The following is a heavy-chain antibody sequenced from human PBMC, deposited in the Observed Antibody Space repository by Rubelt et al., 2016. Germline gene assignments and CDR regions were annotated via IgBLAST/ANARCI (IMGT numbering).Heavy chain of an antibody. CDR2: IYYSGST. CDR3: ARDRRDSSGYYPTHFDY. CDR1: GGSISSSSYY. D-gene: IGHD3-22*01. V-gene: IGHV4-39*07. Sequence: QLQLQESGPGLVKPSETLSLTCTVSGGSISSSSYYWGWIRQPPGKGLEWIGSIYYSGSTYYNPSLKVRVTISVETSKNQFSLRLSSVTAADTAVYYCARDRRDSSGYYPTHFDYWGQGTLVTVSS. J-gene: IGHJ4*02.